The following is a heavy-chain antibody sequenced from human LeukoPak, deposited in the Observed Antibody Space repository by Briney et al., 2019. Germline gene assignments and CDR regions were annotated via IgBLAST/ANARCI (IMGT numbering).Heavy chain of an antibody. V-gene: IGHV2-5*02. CDR1: GFSLNTGEVS. J-gene: IGHJ4*02. Sequence: SGPTLVNPTQTLTLTCTFSGFSLNTGEVSVGWIRQPPGKALEWLALTFGDDDQRYSPSLKNRLTITKDTSKNQVVLTMTNMDPVDTATYYCALLLGYCSSTSCYEGFDYWGQGTLVTVSS. CDR3: ALLLGYCSSTSCYEGFDY. D-gene: IGHD2-2*01. CDR2: TFGDDDQ.